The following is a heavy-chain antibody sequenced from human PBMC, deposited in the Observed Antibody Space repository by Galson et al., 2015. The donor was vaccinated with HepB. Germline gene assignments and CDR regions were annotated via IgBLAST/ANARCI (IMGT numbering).Heavy chain of an antibody. D-gene: IGHD6-13*01. J-gene: IGHJ4*02. CDR1: GFTFSSYW. Sequence: SLRLSCAVSGFTFSSYWMSWVRQAPGKGLEWVANIKQDGSEKSYVDSVEGRFTISRDNAKNSLYLQMNSLRVEDTAVYYCAKEGRTAAAGVGWEFDYWGQGSLVTVSS. CDR3: AKEGRTAAAGVGWEFDY. V-gene: IGHV3-7*01. CDR2: IKQDGSEK.